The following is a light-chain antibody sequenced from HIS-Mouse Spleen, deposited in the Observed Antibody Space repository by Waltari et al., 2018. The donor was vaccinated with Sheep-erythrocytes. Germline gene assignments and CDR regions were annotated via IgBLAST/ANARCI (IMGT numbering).Light chain of an antibody. CDR3: QAWDSSHVV. CDR1: TLGDKY. V-gene: IGLV3-1*01. J-gene: IGLJ2*01. Sequence: SYELTQPPSVSVSPGQPASITCSGDTLGDKYACWYQQKPGQSPVLVIYQDSKRPSGIPERFSGSNSGNTATLTISGTQAMDEADYYCQAWDSSHVVFGGGTKLTVL. CDR2: QDS.